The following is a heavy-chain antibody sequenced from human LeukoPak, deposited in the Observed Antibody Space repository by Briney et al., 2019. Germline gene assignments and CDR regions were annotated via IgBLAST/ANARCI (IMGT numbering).Heavy chain of an antibody. V-gene: IGHV4-39*07. CDR1: GGSISSSSYY. Sequence: SETLSLTCTVSGGSISSSSYYWGWIRQPPGKGLEWIGSIYYSGSTYYNPSLKSRVTISVDTSKNQFSLKLSSVTAADTAVYYCARDDYYYGSGSFDYWGQGTLVTVSS. D-gene: IGHD3-10*01. CDR2: IYYSGST. J-gene: IGHJ4*02. CDR3: ARDDYYYGSGSFDY.